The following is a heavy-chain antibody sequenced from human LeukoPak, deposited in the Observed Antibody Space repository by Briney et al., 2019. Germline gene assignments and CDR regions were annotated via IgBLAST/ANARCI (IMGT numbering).Heavy chain of an antibody. J-gene: IGHJ6*03. CDR3: ARDPYSGSYGDYYYYYMDV. V-gene: IGHV3-48*01. D-gene: IGHD1-26*01. Sequence: QPGGSLRLSCAASGFTFSSYSMNWVRQAPGKGLEGGSYIRSSSSTIYYADSVKGRFTISRDNAKNSLYLQMNSLRAEDTAVYYCARDPYSGSYGDYYYYYMDVWGKGTTVTISS. CDR1: GFTFSSYS. CDR2: IRSSSSTI.